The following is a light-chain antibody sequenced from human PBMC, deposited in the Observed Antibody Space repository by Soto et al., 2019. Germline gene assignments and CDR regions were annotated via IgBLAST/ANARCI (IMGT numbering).Light chain of an antibody. V-gene: IGKV3-20*01. CDR2: GAS. CDR1: QRVSSSY. CDR3: QQYGRSPPFT. Sequence: ELVLTQSPGTLSLSPGERATLSCRASQRVSSSYLAWYQQKPSQAPRLLIYGASNRATGIPDRFSGSGSGTDFTLTISRLEPEDFAVYFCQQYGRSPPFTFGQGTKVDIK. J-gene: IGKJ2*01.